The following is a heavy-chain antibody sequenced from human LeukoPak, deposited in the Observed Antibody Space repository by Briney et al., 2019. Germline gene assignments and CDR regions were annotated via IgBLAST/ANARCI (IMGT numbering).Heavy chain of an antibody. CDR1: GYSINNYW. J-gene: IGHJ5*02. V-gene: IGHV5-51*01. CDR2: IYPADSDI. CDR3: ARQEYCSGGSCYTWSDP. D-gene: IGHD2-15*01. Sequence: GESLKISCKGSGYSINNYWIGWVRQMPGKGLEWMGIIYPADSDIRYSPSFQGQVTISADKSISTAYLQWSSLKASDTAMYYCARQEYCSGGSCYTWSDPWGQGALVTVSS.